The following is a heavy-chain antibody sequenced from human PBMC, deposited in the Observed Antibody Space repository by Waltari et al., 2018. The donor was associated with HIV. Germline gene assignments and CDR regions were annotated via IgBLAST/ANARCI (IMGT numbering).Heavy chain of an antibody. Sequence: EVQLVESGGGLVQPGGSLRLSCAASGFTFSDHYMAWVRPAPGQGLEWVGRTRNKANRYTTEYAASVKGRFTISRDDSKNSLYLQMNSLKTEDTAVYYCASIAAAGDYYYGMDVWGQGTTVTVSS. CDR3: ASIAAAGDYYYGMDV. CDR1: GFTFSDHY. V-gene: IGHV3-72*01. CDR2: TRNKANRYTT. J-gene: IGHJ6*02. D-gene: IGHD6-13*01.